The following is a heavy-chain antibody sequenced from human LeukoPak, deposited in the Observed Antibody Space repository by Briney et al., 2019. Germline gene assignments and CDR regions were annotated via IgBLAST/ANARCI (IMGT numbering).Heavy chain of an antibody. Sequence: GGSLRLSCAASGFTVSSNYMSWVRQAPGKGLEWVSVIYSGGSTYYADSVKGRFTISRDNAKNSLYLQMNSLRVEDTAVYYCARDMGVTGSIPDYWGQGTLVTVSS. CDR1: GFTVSSNY. CDR3: ARDMGVTGSIPDY. D-gene: IGHD1-20*01. J-gene: IGHJ4*02. V-gene: IGHV3-53*01. CDR2: IYSGGST.